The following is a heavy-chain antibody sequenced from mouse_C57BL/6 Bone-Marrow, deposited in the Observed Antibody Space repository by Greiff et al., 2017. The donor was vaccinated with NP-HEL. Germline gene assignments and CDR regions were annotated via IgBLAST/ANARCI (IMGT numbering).Heavy chain of an antibody. J-gene: IGHJ1*03. V-gene: IGHV1-7*01. CDR1: GYTFTSYW. D-gene: IGHD2-3*01. CDR2: INPSSGYT. CDR3: ARENDGYYLFYWYFDV. Sequence: VQLQQSGAELAKPGASVKLSCKASGYTFTSYWMHWVKQRPGQGLEWIGYINPSSGYTKYNQKFKDKATLTAVKSSSTAYMQLSSLTYEDSAVYYCARENDGYYLFYWYFDVWGTGTTVTVSS.